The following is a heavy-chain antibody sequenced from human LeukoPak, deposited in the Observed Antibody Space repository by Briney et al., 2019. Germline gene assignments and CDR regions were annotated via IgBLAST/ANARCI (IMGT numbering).Heavy chain of an antibody. CDR2: INPNSGGT. CDR3: ARATTMVRGVIIDDAFGI. V-gene: IGHV1-2*02. D-gene: IGHD3-10*01. CDR1: GYTFTGYY. Sequence: ASVKVSCKASGYTFTGYYMHWVRQAPGQGLEWMGWINPNSGGTNYAQKFQGRVTMTRDTSISTAYMELSRLRSDDTAVYYCARATTMVRGVIIDDAFGIWGQGTMVTVSS. J-gene: IGHJ3*02.